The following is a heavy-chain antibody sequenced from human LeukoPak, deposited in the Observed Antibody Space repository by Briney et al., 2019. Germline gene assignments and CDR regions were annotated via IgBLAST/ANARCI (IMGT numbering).Heavy chain of an antibody. J-gene: IGHJ4*02. CDR1: GGSISSSSYY. V-gene: IGHV3-48*03. CDR2: ISSSDNTI. Sequence: LSLTCTVSGGSISSSSYYWGWVRQPPGKGLEWVSYISSSDNTIYYADSVKGRFTISRDNAKNSLYLQMNSLRAEDTAVYYCARLVWFGDSNIDHWGQGTLVTVSS. D-gene: IGHD3-10*01. CDR3: ARLVWFGDSNIDH.